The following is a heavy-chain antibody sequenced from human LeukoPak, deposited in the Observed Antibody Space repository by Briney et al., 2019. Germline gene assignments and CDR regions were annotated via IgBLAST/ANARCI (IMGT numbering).Heavy chain of an antibody. V-gene: IGHV3-48*01. D-gene: IGHD3-9*01. Sequence: GGALRLSCAAFGFSLRSNSMNLVRPAPRKGLEWVSYISGCSRTIYYADSVKGRFTISRDNDKNSLYLQMNSLRAEDTAVYYCVTNFDPDVDWGQGTLVTVSS. CDR2: ISGCSRTI. CDR3: VTNFDPDVD. J-gene: IGHJ4*02. CDR1: GFSLRSNS.